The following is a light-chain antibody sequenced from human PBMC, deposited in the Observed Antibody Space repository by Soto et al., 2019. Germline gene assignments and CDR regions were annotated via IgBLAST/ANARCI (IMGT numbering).Light chain of an antibody. CDR2: GAS. V-gene: IGKV3-20*01. Sequence: EIELTQSPGTLSLSPGERATLSCRASQSVRSSYLAWYQQKPGQAPRLLIYGASTRATGIPDRFSGSGSGTDFTLTISRLEPEDFAVYYFQQYGTSSWTFGQGTKVEIK. J-gene: IGKJ1*01. CDR1: QSVRSSY. CDR3: QQYGTSSWT.